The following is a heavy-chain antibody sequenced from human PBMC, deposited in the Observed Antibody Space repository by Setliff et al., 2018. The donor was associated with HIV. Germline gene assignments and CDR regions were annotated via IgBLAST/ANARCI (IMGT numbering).Heavy chain of an antibody. V-gene: IGHV4-4*07. Sequence: PSETLSLTCTVSGDSMSSYFWSWIRQPAGKGLEWIGRIYPSGRINYNPSLKSRVTLSVESAKNFFSLKLTSVSAADTAIYYCARQDDGDHGAPNWFDPWGQGTLVTVSS. CDR1: GDSMSSYF. J-gene: IGHJ5*02. D-gene: IGHD4-17*01. CDR3: ARQDDGDHGAPNWFDP. CDR2: IYPSGRI.